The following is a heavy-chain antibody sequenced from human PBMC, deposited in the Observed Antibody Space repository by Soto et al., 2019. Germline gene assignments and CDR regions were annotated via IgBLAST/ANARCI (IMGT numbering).Heavy chain of an antibody. CDR3: ARSYGDYVFDY. J-gene: IGHJ4*02. V-gene: IGHV4-61*01. D-gene: IGHD4-17*01. CDR1: GGSVSSDSSGSYY. CDR2: ISYSGST. Sequence: PSETLSLTCTVSGGSVSSDSSGSYYWTWIRQPPGKGLEWIGYISYSGSTNYNPSLKSRVTISVDTSKTQFSLRLSAVRAADTAVYYCARSYGDYVFDYWGQGTLVTVS.